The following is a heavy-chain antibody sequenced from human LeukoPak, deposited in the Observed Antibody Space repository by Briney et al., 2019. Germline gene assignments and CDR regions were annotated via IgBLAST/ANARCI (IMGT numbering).Heavy chain of an antibody. Sequence: ASVTVSCKASGYTFTLYGMSWVRQAPGQGLEWMGWISAYNGNTNYAQTLQGKVTMTTDTSTSKAYMELRSLRSDDTAVYYCARAVRCSSTSCSRILNWFDHWGQGTLVTVSS. CDR2: ISAYNGNT. CDR3: ARAVRCSSTSCSRILNWFDH. J-gene: IGHJ5*02. V-gene: IGHV1-18*01. CDR1: GYTFTLYG. D-gene: IGHD2-2*01.